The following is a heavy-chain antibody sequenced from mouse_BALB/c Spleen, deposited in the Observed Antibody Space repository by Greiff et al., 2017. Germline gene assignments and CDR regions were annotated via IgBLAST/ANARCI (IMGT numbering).Heavy chain of an antibody. V-gene: IGHV3-6*02. CDR1: GYSITSGYY. D-gene: IGHD2-4*01. CDR2: ISYDGSN. CDR3: AREMITIAMDY. Sequence: VQLQQSGPGLVEPSQSLSLTCSVTGYSITSGYYWNWIRQFPGNKLEWMGYISYDGSNNYNPSLKNRISITRDTSKNQFFLKLNSVTTEDTATYYCAREMITIAMDYWGQGTSVTVSS. J-gene: IGHJ4*01.